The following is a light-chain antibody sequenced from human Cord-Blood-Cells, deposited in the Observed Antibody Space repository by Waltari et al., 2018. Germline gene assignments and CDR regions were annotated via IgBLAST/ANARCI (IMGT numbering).Light chain of an antibody. CDR1: QSVSSN. J-gene: IGKJ2*01. Sequence: EIVMTQSPATLSVSPGDRATLSCRASQSVSSNLAWYQQKPGQAPRLLIYGASTRATGIPARFSGIGSVTEFTLNISSLQSEDFAVYYCQQYNNCPPYTFSQGTKLEIK. CDR2: GAS. V-gene: IGKV3-15*01. CDR3: QQYNNCPPYT.